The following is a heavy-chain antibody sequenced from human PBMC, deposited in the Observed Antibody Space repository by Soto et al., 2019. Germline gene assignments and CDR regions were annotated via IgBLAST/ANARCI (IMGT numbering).Heavy chain of an antibody. Sequence: QVQLVQSGAEVKKPGSSVKVSCKASGGTFSSYAISWVRQAPGQGLEWMGGIIPIFGTANYAQKFQGRVTITADESTSTAYMELSSLRSEDTAVYYCARQALTGYSSSWYQSGGRFDPWGQGTLVTVSS. D-gene: IGHD6-13*01. CDR3: ARQALTGYSSSWYQSGGRFDP. CDR1: GGTFSSYA. V-gene: IGHV1-69*01. J-gene: IGHJ5*02. CDR2: IIPIFGTA.